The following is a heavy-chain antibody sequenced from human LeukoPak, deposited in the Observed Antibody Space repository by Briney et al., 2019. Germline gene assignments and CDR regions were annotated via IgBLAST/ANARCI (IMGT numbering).Heavy chain of an antibody. D-gene: IGHD6-19*01. CDR2: ISSSSSYI. CDR1: GFTFSSYS. J-gene: IGHJ3*02. Sequence: GGSLRLSCAASGFTFSSYSMNWVRQAPGKGLEWVSSISSSSSYIYYADSVKGRFTISRDNSKNTLYLQMNSLRAEDTAVYYCARVGIAVAGTAAFDIWGQGTMVTVSS. V-gene: IGHV3-21*01. CDR3: ARVGIAVAGTAAFDI.